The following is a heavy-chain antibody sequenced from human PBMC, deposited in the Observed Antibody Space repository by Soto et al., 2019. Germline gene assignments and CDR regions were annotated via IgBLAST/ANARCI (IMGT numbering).Heavy chain of an antibody. Sequence: GGSLRLSCATSGFTFSSSAMSWVRQAPGKGLEWVSDITGSGGSTHYADSVKGRFTISRDNYRNTLYLQMNSLRAEDTAVYYCAKLYYGLDVWGQGTTLTVSS. J-gene: IGHJ6*02. CDR1: GFTFSSSA. CDR2: ITGSGGST. V-gene: IGHV3-23*01. CDR3: AKLYYGLDV.